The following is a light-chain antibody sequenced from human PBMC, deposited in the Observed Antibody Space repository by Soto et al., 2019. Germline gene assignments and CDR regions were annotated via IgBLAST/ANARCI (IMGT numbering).Light chain of an antibody. J-gene: IGKJ1*01. Sequence: DIQLTQAPSTLSASLGGSGTITCLASQSISSWLAWYQHKPGKAPKLLIYDASSLESGVPSRFSGSGSGTDFPLTITSLRPDDFATCYCQQYNSYPWTFGRGTKVDIK. CDR1: QSISSW. V-gene: IGKV1-5*01. CDR3: QQYNSYPWT. CDR2: DAS.